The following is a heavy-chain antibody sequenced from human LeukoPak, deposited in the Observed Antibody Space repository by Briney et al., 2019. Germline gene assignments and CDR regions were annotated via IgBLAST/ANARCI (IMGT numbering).Heavy chain of an antibody. CDR3: ARDRAGSGNYYNNPHCLDI. CDR2: ISSGSRYT. CDR1: GFTFSGLY. Sequence: GGSLRLSCAASGFTFSGLYTSWVRQAPGKGLEWLAYISSGSRYTLYADSVKGRFTVSRDDDQNSLYLQMNSLRADDTAVYYCARDRAGSGNYYNNPHCLDIWGQGTTVSVSS. J-gene: IGHJ6*02. D-gene: IGHD3-10*01. V-gene: IGHV3-11*05.